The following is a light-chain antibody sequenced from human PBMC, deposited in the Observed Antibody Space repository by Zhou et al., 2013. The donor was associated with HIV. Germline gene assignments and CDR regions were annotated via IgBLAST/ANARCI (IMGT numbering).Light chain of an antibody. V-gene: IGKV1-17*02. CDR2: KAS. Sequence: DIQMTQSPSSLSASVGDRVTITCRASQGIRKDLGWYQQKPGRAPKLLIHKASSLEVGVPSRFSGSGLGTEFSLTINNLQADDFATYYCQQYDSYPLTFGGGTKVEIK. CDR1: QGIRKD. CDR3: QQYDSYPLT. J-gene: IGKJ4*01.